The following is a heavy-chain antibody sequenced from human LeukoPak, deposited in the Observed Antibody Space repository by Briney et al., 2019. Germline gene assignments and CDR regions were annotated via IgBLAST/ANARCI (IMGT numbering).Heavy chain of an antibody. J-gene: IGHJ6*03. CDR3: ARDGYDILTGKGGGYYYYYYMEV. D-gene: IGHD3-9*01. V-gene: IGHV3-48*03. Sequence: PGGSLRLSCAASGFTFSSYEMNWVRQAPGKGLEWVSYISSSGSTIYYADSVKGRFTISRDNAKNSLYLQMNSLRAEDTAVYYCARDGYDILTGKGGGYYYYYYMEVWGKGTTVTVSS. CDR1: GFTFSSYE. CDR2: ISSSGSTI.